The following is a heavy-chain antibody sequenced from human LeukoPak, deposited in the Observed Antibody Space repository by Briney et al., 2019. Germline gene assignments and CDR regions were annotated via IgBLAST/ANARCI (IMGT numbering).Heavy chain of an antibody. D-gene: IGHD1-26*01. CDR1: GGSISYYY. CDR3: ARRDGRELPDDY. V-gene: IGHV4-59*08. J-gene: IGHJ4*02. CDR2: IYYSGST. Sequence: SETLSLTCTVPGGSISYYYWSWIRQPPGKGLEWIGYIYYSGSTNYNPSLKSRVTISVDTSKNQFSLKLSSVTAADTAVYYCARRDGRELPDDYWGQGTLVTVSS.